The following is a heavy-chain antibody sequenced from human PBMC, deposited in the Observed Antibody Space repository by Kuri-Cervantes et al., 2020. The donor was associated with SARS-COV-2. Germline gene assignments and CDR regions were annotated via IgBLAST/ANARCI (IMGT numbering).Heavy chain of an antibody. CDR2: ISSSGSAI. CDR3: AKGVAAADH. CDR1: GFTFSSYW. Sequence: GESLKISCVASGFTFSSYWMSWVRQAPGKGLEWVSYISSSGSAINYTDSVKGRFTISRDNAKNSVYLQMNSLRAEDTAVYYCAKGVAAADHWGQGTLVTVSS. D-gene: IGHD6-13*01. J-gene: IGHJ4*02. V-gene: IGHV3-48*04.